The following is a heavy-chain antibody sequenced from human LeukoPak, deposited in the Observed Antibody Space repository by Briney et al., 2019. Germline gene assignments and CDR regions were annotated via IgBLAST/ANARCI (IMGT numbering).Heavy chain of an antibody. J-gene: IGHJ4*02. V-gene: IGHV1-8*02. CDR1: GGTFSSYA. CDR3: GRRVAGVDC. CDR2: MNPNNGNT. D-gene: IGHD6-19*01. Sequence: ASVKVSCKASGGTFSSYAISWVRQATGQGLEWMGRMNPNNGNTGYAQKFQGRVTMTRNTSISTAYMELSSLTSEDTAVYYCGRRVAGVDCWGQGTLVTVSS.